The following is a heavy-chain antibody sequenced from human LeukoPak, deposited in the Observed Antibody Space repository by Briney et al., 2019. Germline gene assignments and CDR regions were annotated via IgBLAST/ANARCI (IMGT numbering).Heavy chain of an antibody. CDR1: GYIFTSHY. Sequence: ASVKVSCKASGYIFTSHYIHWVRQAPGQGLEWMGMINPSGGSTTYAQKLQGRVTMTRDMSTSTVYMELSSLRSEDTAVYYCARDPGRGSGSYYYYYYMDVWGKGTTVTISS. CDR3: ARDPGRGSGSYYYYYYMDV. V-gene: IGHV1-46*01. CDR2: INPSGGST. D-gene: IGHD3-10*01. J-gene: IGHJ6*03.